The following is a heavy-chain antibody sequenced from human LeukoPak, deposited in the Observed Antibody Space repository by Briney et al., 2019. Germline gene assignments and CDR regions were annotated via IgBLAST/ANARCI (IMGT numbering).Heavy chain of an antibody. D-gene: IGHD5-12*01. Sequence: SETLSLTCAVYGGSFSGYYWSWVRQPPGKGLEWIGEINHSGSTNYNPSLKSRVTISVDTSKNQFSLKLSSVTAADTAVYYCARDAGDSGYDSNVYYFDYWGQGTLVTVSS. J-gene: IGHJ4*02. CDR2: INHSGST. CDR3: ARDAGDSGYDSNVYYFDY. V-gene: IGHV4-34*01. CDR1: GGSFSGYY.